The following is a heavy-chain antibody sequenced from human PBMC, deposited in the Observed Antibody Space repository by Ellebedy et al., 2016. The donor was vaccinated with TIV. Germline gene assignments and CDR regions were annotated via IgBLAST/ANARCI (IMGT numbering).Heavy chain of an antibody. D-gene: IGHD5-24*01. CDR3: ARPWVEMAIIGDAFDI. CDR1: GFTFSNYA. Sequence: GESLKTSCVASGFTFSNYAMSWVRQAPGKGLQWVAGISGSGGSTYYAESVKGRFTISRDTSKNTVNLHMNSLRAEDTAVYYCARPWVEMAIIGDAFDIWGQGTMVTVSS. CDR2: ISGSGGST. V-gene: IGHV3-23*01. J-gene: IGHJ3*02.